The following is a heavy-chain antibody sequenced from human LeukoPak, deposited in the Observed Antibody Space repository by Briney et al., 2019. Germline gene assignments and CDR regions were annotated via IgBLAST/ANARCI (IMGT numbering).Heavy chain of an antibody. CDR1: GFTFSGYS. J-gene: IGHJ4*02. Sequence: GGSLRLSCAVSGFTFSGYSMIWVRQAPGKGLEWVSEINRGGVNTYYPDSVRGRFTVSRDNSKNTLFLQMTSLSAEDTAIYYCARGIDGALDYWGQGTLVTVSS. V-gene: IGHV3-23*01. CDR2: INRGGVNT. CDR3: ARGIDGALDY. D-gene: IGHD3-10*01.